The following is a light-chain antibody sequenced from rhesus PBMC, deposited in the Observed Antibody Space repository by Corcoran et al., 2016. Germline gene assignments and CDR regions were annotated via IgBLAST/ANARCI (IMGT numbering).Light chain of an antibody. Sequence: DIQMTQSPSSLSASVVDRVTITCRASQGISNNLSWYQPKPGKVPKRLNYKASTLQSGTPSRFSGSGSGTDFTLTISSLQPEDFATYYCQHGYGILDSFGQGTKVEIK. J-gene: IGKJ2*01. V-gene: IGKV1-25*01. CDR1: QGISNN. CDR2: KAS. CDR3: QHGYGILDS.